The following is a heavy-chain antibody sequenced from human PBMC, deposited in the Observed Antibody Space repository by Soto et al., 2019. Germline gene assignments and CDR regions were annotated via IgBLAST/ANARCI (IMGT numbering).Heavy chain of an antibody. CDR3: ARLKGGVGDPAFDY. D-gene: IGHD1-26*01. CDR2: IYPGDSDT. V-gene: IGHV5-51*01. J-gene: IGHJ4*02. Sequence: EVQLVQSGAEVRKPGECLKISCKGSGYSFSSEWIGWVRQMPGKGLEWMGIIYPGDSDTKYSPSFEAQVTMSVDKSIDTAYLHWSSLEASDTAMYYCARLKGGVGDPAFDYWGPGTLVTVSS. CDR1: GYSFSSEW.